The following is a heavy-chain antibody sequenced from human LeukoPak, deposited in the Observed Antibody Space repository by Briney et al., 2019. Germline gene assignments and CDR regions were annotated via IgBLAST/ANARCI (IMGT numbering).Heavy chain of an antibody. CDR1: GYTFTGYY. V-gene: IGHV1-2*02. CDR2: INPNSGGT. D-gene: IGHD6-6*01. Sequence: ASVKVSCKASGYTFTGYYMHWVRQAPGQGLEWMGWINPNSGGTNYAQKFQGRVTMTRDTSISTAYMELSRLRSDDTAVYYCAGSPPAHGSSWGIDYWGQGTLVTVSS. J-gene: IGHJ4*02. CDR3: AGSPPAHGSSWGIDY.